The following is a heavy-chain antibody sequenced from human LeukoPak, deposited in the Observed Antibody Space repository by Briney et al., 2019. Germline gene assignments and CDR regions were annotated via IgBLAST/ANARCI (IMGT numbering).Heavy chain of an antibody. Sequence: ASVKVSCKASGYTFTSYGISWVRQAPGQGLEWMGWISAYNGNTNYAQKLQGRVTMTTDTSTSTAYRELRRLRSDDTGVYYCARGGATIGGNWFDPWGQGTLVTVSS. D-gene: IGHD5-12*01. CDR3: ARGGATIGGNWFDP. CDR2: ISAYNGNT. CDR1: GYTFTSYG. V-gene: IGHV1-18*01. J-gene: IGHJ5*02.